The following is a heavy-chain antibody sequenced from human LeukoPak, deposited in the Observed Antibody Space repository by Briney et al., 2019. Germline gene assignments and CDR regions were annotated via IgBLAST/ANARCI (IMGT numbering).Heavy chain of an antibody. D-gene: IGHD2-2*01. CDR2: INHTGST. CDR1: GGSFSDYY. V-gene: IGHV4-34*01. CDR3: AGGYQLPRF. J-gene: IGHJ4*02. Sequence: KPSETQSLTCAVYGGSFSDYYWSWIRQPPGKGLEWIGEINHTGSTNYNPSLKSRVTIPVDTSKNQFSLKLSSVTAADTAVYYCAGGYQLPRFWGQGTLVTVSS.